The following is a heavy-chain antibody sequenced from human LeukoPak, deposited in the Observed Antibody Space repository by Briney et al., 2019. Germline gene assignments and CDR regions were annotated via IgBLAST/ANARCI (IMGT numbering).Heavy chain of an antibody. CDR1: GGSISSSFYY. CDR2: ISYSGST. Sequence: SETLSLTCTVSGGSISSSFYYWGWIRHPPGKGLEWIGSISYSGSTYYNPSLKSRVTISLDTSKNQFSLKLSSVAAADTAVYFCARDPAPYYYDGSGYYFDNWGQGTLVTVSS. V-gene: IGHV4-39*07. D-gene: IGHD3-22*01. CDR3: ARDPAPYYYDGSGYYFDN. J-gene: IGHJ4*02.